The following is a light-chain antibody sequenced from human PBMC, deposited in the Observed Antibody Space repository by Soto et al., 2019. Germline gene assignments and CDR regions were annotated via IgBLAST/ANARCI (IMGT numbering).Light chain of an antibody. J-gene: IGKJ1*01. V-gene: IGKV1-39*01. CDR1: QSISTN. CDR3: QQYNSYST. Sequence: LQVTQSPSSLSASGGGIVTITSRASQSISTNLNWYQQKPGKAPKLLIYAASILQSGVPSRFTGSGSGTDFTLTISSLQPDDFATYYCQQYNSYSTFGQGTKVDIK. CDR2: AAS.